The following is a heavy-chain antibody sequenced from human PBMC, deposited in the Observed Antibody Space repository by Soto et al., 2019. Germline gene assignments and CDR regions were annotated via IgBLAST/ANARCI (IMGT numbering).Heavy chain of an antibody. CDR2: IYYSGST. Sequence: SETLSLTCTVSGGSISSSSYYWGWIRQPPGKGLEWIGSIYYSGSTYYNPSLKSRVTISVDTSKNQFSLKLSSVTAADTAVYYCARLGFVADPNMDVWGQGTTVTAP. D-gene: IGHD6-19*01. CDR1: GGSISSSSYY. J-gene: IGHJ6*02. CDR3: ARLGFVADPNMDV. V-gene: IGHV4-39*01.